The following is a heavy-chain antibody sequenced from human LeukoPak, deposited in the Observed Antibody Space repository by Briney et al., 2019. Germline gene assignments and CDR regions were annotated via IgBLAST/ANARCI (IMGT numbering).Heavy chain of an antibody. CDR1: GLTFSSYG. CDR3: AKDAARSFDY. Sequence: PGRSLRLSCAASGLTFSSYGMHWVRQAPGKGLEWVAVISYDGSNKYYADSVKGRFTISRDNSKNTLYLQMNSLRAEDTAVYYCAKDAARSFDYWGQGTLVTVSS. V-gene: IGHV3-30*18. J-gene: IGHJ4*02. D-gene: IGHD6-6*01. CDR2: ISYDGSNK.